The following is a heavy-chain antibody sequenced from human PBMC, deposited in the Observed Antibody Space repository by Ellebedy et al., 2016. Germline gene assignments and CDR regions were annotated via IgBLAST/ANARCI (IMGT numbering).Heavy chain of an antibody. CDR1: GFTVSSNL. Sequence: GGSLRLSXAASGFTVSSNLMSWVRQAPGKGLEWVSVIYRGGSTDYADSVKGRFTISRDNAKKTLYLHMNSLRAEDTAVYYCATGRINGYEYWGQGTLVAVSS. D-gene: IGHD5-12*01. CDR2: IYRGGST. V-gene: IGHV3-53*01. J-gene: IGHJ4*02. CDR3: ATGRINGYEY.